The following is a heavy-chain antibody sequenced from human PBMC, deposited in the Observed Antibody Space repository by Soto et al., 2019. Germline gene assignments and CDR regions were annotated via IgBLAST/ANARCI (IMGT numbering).Heavy chain of an antibody. V-gene: IGHV3-23*01. CDR3: AKCFGEDSSGWYVDY. J-gene: IGHJ4*02. CDR2: ISGSGGST. CDR1: GFTFSSYA. Sequence: EVQLLESGGGLVQPGGSLRLSCAASGFTFSSYAMSWVRQAPGKGLEWVSAISGSGGSTYYADSVKGRFTISRDNSKKTLYLQMNSLTAEDTAVYYCAKCFGEDSSGWYVDYWGQGTLVTVSS. D-gene: IGHD6-19*01.